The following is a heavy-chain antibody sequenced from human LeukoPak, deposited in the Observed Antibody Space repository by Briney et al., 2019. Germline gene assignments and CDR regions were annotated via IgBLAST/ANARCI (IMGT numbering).Heavy chain of an antibody. CDR1: GGSFSGYF. J-gene: IGHJ4*02. CDR2: TDHSGTT. Sequence: SETLSLTCAVYGGSFSGYFWSWIRQNPGKGLEWIGETDHSGTTNYNPSLKSRVIISPDTSKSQFSLKVNSVTAADTAVYYCARAYKASPLHNAIDSWGQGTLVTVSS. CDR3: ARAYKASPLHNAIDS. D-gene: IGHD1-14*01. V-gene: IGHV4-34*01.